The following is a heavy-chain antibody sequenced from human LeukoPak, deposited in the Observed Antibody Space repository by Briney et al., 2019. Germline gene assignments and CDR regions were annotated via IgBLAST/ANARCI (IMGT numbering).Heavy chain of an antibody. CDR2: ISAYNGNT. V-gene: IGHV1-18*01. Sequence: ASVKVSCKASGYTFTSYGISWVRQAPGQGLEWMGWISAYNGNTNYAQKFQGRVTITADKSTSTAYMELSSLRSEDTAVYYCARELVEMATIPVFDYWGQGTLVTVSS. CDR1: GYTFTSYG. CDR3: ARELVEMATIPVFDY. J-gene: IGHJ4*02. D-gene: IGHD5-24*01.